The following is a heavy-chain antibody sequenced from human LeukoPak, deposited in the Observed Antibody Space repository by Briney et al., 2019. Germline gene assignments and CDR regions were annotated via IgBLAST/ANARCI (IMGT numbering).Heavy chain of an antibody. CDR1: GGSISSYY. CDR3: ARDSGPGVLFY. V-gene: IGHV4-59*01. Sequence: SETLSLTCTVSGGSISSYYWSWLRQPPGKGLEWIGYIYYSGSTNYNPSLKSRVTISPDTSKNRFSLKLSSVTAADTAVYYCARDSGPGVLFYWGQGTLVTVSS. D-gene: IGHD1-1*01. CDR2: IYYSGST. J-gene: IGHJ4*02.